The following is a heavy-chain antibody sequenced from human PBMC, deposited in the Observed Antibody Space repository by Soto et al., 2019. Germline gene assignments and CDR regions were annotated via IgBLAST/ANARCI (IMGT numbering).Heavy chain of an antibody. D-gene: IGHD5-12*01. CDR3: AKGHVLDGYNQDHLDY. Sequence: EVQLVESGGVVVQPGGSLRLSCAASGFTFDDYTMHWVRQAPGKGLEWVSLISWDGGSTYYADSVKGRFTISRDNSKNSRYLQMNSLRTEDTALYYCAKGHVLDGYNQDHLDYWCQGTLVTVS. J-gene: IGHJ4*02. CDR1: GFTFDDYT. CDR2: ISWDGGST. V-gene: IGHV3-43*01.